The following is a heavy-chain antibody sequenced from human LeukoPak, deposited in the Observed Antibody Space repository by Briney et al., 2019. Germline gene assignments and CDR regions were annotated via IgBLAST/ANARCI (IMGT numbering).Heavy chain of an antibody. Sequence: GGSLRLSCAASGFTFSSYWMSWVRQAPGKGLEWVANIKQDGSEKYYVDSVKGRFTISRDNAKNSLYLQMNSLRAEDTAVYYCARGGTVLLWFGENVDRFDYWGQGTLVTVSS. V-gene: IGHV3-7*01. CDR2: IKQDGSEK. D-gene: IGHD3-10*01. CDR1: GFTFSSYW. J-gene: IGHJ4*02. CDR3: ARGGTVLLWFGENVDRFDY.